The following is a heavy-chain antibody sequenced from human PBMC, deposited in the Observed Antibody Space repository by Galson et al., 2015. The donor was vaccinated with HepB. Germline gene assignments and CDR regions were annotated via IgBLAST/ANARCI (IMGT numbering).Heavy chain of an antibody. Sequence: SETLSLTCSVYGGSFTGYYWTWIRQPPGKGLEWIGEVNHRGSTNYNPSLKSRVTISKDTSRNQLSLKVSSVTAAATAVYYCARVLKALSYQVDVWGQGTTVTVSS. D-gene: IGHD1-26*01. CDR3: ARVLKALSYQVDV. CDR2: VNHRGST. CDR1: GGSFTGYY. V-gene: IGHV4-34*01. J-gene: IGHJ6*02.